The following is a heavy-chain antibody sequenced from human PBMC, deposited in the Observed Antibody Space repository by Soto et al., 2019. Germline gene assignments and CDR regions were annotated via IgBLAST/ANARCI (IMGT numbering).Heavy chain of an antibody. Sequence: EVQLLESGGGLVQPGGSLRLSCAASGFTFNTYAMNWVRQAPGKGLEWVASISGSGGTINYADSVKGRFTTSRDTSKNTLYLQMNSLRAEDTAVYYCAKGFIVVVTAIRPDDNFDVWGQGTMVTVSS. V-gene: IGHV3-23*01. CDR2: ISGSGGTI. CDR1: GFTFNTYA. J-gene: IGHJ3*01. CDR3: AKGFIVVVTAIRPDDNFDV. D-gene: IGHD2-21*02.